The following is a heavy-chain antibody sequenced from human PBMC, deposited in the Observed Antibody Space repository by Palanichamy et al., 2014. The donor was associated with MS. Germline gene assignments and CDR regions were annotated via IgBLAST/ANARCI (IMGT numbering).Heavy chain of an antibody. CDR1: ATPSEVVTT. J-gene: IGHJ4*02. Sequence: QVQLQSRAQDWRGLRRPCPSVVLSLATPSEVVTTWGWIRQPPGKGLEWIGNMYHSGSTYYNPSLKSRVTISVDTSKNQLSLKLRFVTAADTAVYYCARLRGGFFPPDYWGQGILVTVSS. D-gene: IGHD3-10*01. CDR3: ARLRGGFFPPDY. V-gene: IGHV4-38-2*02. CDR2: MYHSGST.